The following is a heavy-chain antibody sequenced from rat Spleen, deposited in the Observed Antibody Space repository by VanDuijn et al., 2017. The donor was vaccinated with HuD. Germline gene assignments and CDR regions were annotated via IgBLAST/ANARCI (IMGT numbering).Heavy chain of an antibody. CDR2: ISYDGSST. J-gene: IGHJ1*01. D-gene: IGHD1-2*01. CDR3: TTHPFTIAAIRYWYFDF. V-gene: IGHV5-20*01. CDR1: GFTFSNYD. Sequence: EVQLVESGGGLVQPGRSMKLSCAASGFTFSNYDMAWVRQAPTKGLEWVASISYDGSSTYYRDSVKGRFTISRDNAKSTLYLQMDSLRSEDTATYYCTTHPFTIAAIRYWYFDFWGLGTMVTVSS.